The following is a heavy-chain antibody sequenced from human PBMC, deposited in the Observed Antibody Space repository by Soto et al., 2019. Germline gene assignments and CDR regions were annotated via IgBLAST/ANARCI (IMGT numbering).Heavy chain of an antibody. CDR1: GYTFTSYG. V-gene: IGHV1-18*01. D-gene: IGHD3-9*01. J-gene: IGHJ3*02. Sequence: ASVKVSCKASGYTFTSYGISWVRQAPGQGLEWMGWISAYNGNTNYAQKLQGRVTMTTDTSTSTVYMELRSLRSDDTAVYYCARDLGYDISTGYYNDAFDIWGQGTMVTVSS. CDR2: ISAYNGNT. CDR3: ARDLGYDISTGYYNDAFDI.